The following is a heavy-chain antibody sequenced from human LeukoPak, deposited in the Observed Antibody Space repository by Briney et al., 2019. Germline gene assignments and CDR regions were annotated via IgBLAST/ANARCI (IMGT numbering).Heavy chain of an antibody. CDR2: IDHSGST. Sequence: SETLSLTYTVSNYSIISGYYWGWIRQPPGKGLDWIGSIDHSGSTYYNPSLKSRVTISVDTSKNQFSLKLTSVTAADTAVYYCARGGKWLYYFDYWGQGTLVTVSS. CDR3: ARGGKWLYYFDY. CDR1: NYSIISGYY. J-gene: IGHJ4*02. D-gene: IGHD6-19*01. V-gene: IGHV4-38-2*02.